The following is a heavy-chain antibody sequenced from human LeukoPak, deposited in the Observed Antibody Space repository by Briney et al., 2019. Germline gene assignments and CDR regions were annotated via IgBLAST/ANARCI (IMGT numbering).Heavy chain of an antibody. Sequence: SETLSLTCAVSGGSFSSFYWSWVRQPPGKGLEWLGYISYGGGTTYNPSLKRRVSMSMDTSKNQFSLKLSSVTAADTAVYYCARVCDYWGQGTLVTVSS. CDR2: ISYGGGT. CDR3: ARVCDY. J-gene: IGHJ4*02. CDR1: GGSFSSFY. V-gene: IGHV4-59*08.